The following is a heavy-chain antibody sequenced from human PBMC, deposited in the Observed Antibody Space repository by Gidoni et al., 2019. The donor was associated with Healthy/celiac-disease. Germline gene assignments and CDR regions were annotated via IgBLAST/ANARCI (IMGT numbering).Heavy chain of an antibody. Sequence: QVQLVQSGAEVKKPGASVKVSCKASGDTFTGYYMHWVRQAPGQGLEWMGWINPNSGGTNYAQKFQGWVTMTRDTSISPAYMELSRLRSDDTAVYYCARDLGYSYGKYYYGMDVWGQGTTVTVSS. CDR2: INPNSGGT. CDR3: ARDLGYSYGKYYYGMDV. J-gene: IGHJ6*02. D-gene: IGHD5-18*01. V-gene: IGHV1-2*04. CDR1: GDTFTGYY.